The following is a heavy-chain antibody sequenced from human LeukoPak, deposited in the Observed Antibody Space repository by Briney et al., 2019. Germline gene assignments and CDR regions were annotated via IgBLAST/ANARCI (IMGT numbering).Heavy chain of an antibody. V-gene: IGHV1-2*06. CDR2: INPNSGGT. Sequence: ASAKVSCKASGYTFTGYYMHWVRQAPGQGLEWMGRINPNSGGTNYAQKFQGRVTMTRDTSISTAYMELSRLRSDDTAVYYCARGYYDSSGYYSPVFDYWGQGTLVTVSS. D-gene: IGHD3-22*01. J-gene: IGHJ4*02. CDR3: ARGYYDSSGYYSPVFDY. CDR1: GYTFTGYY.